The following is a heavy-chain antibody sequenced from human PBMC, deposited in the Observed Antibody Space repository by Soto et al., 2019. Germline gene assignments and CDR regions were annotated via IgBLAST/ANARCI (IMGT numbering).Heavy chain of an antibody. CDR1: GDSITSYY. D-gene: IGHD6-13*01. CDR2: IYFSGST. CDR3: ARRAAAGTHHFDY. Sequence: QVRLQESGPGLVKPSETLSLTCTVSGDSITSYYWSWIRQPPGKGLEWIGYIYFSGSTNYNPSLKRRVTISVDTSKNQFSLNLSSVTAADTAVYYCARRAAAGTHHFDYWGQGTLVTVSS. V-gene: IGHV4-59*01. J-gene: IGHJ4*02.